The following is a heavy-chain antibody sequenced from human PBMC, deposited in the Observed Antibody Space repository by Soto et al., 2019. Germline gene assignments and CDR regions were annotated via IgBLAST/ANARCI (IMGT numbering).Heavy chain of an antibody. D-gene: IGHD2-2*01. V-gene: IGHV1-2*04. CDR2: INPNSGGT. Sequence: GTPVEVSWKASGYTITGYYMQCARHAPGQGLEWMGWINPNSGGTNYAQKFQGWVTMTRDTSISTAYMELSRLRSDDTAVYYCARGGSNPLSYYYMDVWGKGITVNGSS. CDR3: ARGGSNPLSYYYMDV. J-gene: IGHJ6*03. CDR1: GYTITGYY.